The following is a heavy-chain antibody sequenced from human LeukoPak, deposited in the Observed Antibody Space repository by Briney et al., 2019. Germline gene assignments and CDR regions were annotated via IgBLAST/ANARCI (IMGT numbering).Heavy chain of an antibody. V-gene: IGHV3-7*01. CDR1: GFTFNKYW. Sequence: GGSLRLSCVVSGFTFNKYWMSWVRQAPGKGLEWVATMRQDGGEIYYADSVSGRFTVSRDNAKNSLYLQMNSLRADDTAIYYCARIMATIGVHFDFWGQGTLVTVSS. CDR3: ARIMATIGVHFDF. J-gene: IGHJ4*02. D-gene: IGHD5-12*01. CDR2: MRQDGGEI.